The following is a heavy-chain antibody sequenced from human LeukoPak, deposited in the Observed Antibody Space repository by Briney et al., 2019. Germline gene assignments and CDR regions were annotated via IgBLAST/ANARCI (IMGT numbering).Heavy chain of an antibody. CDR1: GFTFSSFI. V-gene: IGHV3-43*01. CDR3: AKDLGSSEGMVDAFDI. J-gene: IGHJ3*02. D-gene: IGHD6-19*01. Sequence: GGSLRLSCAASAASGFTFSSFIMNWVRQAPGKGLEWVSLISWDGGSTYYADSVKGRFTISRDNSKNSLYLQMNSLRTEDTALYYCAKDLGSSEGMVDAFDIWGQGTMVTVSS. CDR2: ISWDGGST.